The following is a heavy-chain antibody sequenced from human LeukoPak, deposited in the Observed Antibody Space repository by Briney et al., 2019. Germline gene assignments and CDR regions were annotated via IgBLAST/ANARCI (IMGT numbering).Heavy chain of an antibody. CDR1: GFTFSSYS. V-gene: IGHV3-21*01. J-gene: IGHJ4*02. CDR3: ARDVGYCSSTSCYYDDY. Sequence: GGSLRLSCAASGFTFSSYSMNWVRQAPGKGLEWGSSISSSRSYIYYADSVKGRFTISRENAKNSLYMQMNNLRAEDTAVYYCARDVGYCSSTSCYYDDYWGQGTLVTVSS. D-gene: IGHD2-2*01. CDR2: ISSSRSYI.